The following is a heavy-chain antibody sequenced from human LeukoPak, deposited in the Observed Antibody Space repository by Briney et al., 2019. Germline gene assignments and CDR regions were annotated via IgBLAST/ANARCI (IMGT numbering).Heavy chain of an antibody. Sequence: GASVKVSCKASGGTFSSYSINWVRQAPGQGLEWMGWISGYNGNTNYAQKLQGRVTMTTDTSTSTAYMELRSLKSDDTAVYYCASLKNYYDSSGYLVTDAFDIWGQGTMVTVSS. CDR1: GGTFSSYS. CDR3: ASLKNYYDSSGYLVTDAFDI. V-gene: IGHV1-18*04. CDR2: ISGYNGNT. J-gene: IGHJ3*02. D-gene: IGHD3-22*01.